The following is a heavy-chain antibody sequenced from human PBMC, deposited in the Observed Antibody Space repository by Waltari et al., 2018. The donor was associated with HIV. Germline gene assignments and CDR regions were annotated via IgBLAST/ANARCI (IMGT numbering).Heavy chain of an antibody. V-gene: IGHV1-3*01. D-gene: IGHD1-1*01. CDR1: GYTFTSYA. CDR3: ASELETQNYYYGMDV. J-gene: IGHJ6*02. Sequence: QVQLVQSGAEVKKPGASVKVSCKASGYTFTSYAMHWVRQAPGQRLEWMGWINAGNGNTKYSQKFQGRVTITRDTSASTAYMELSSLRSEDTAVYYCASELETQNYYYGMDVWGQGTTVTVSS. CDR2: INAGNGNT.